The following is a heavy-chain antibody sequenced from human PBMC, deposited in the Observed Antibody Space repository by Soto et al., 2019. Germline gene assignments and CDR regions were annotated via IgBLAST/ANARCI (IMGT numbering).Heavy chain of an antibody. V-gene: IGHV4-59*01. CDR3: ARGASTGYYNPLGY. CDR1: GGSISSYY. D-gene: IGHD3-9*01. J-gene: IGHJ4*02. Sequence: PSETLSLTCTVSGGSISSYYWSWIRQPPGKGLEWIGYIYYSGSTNYNPSLKSRVTISVDTSKNQFSLKLSSVTAADTAVYYCARGASTGYYNPLGYWGQGTLVTVSS. CDR2: IYYSGST.